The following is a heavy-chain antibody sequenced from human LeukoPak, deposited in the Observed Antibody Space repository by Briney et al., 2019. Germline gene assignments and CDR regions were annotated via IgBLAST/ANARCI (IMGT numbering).Heavy chain of an antibody. J-gene: IGHJ3*02. Sequence: SQTLSLTCTVSGGSISSGSYCWSWIRQPAGKGLEWIGRIYTSGSTNYNPSLKSRVTISVDTSKNQFSLKLSSVTAADTAVYYCARVFRGVVTPTYAFDIWGQGTMVTVSS. D-gene: IGHD4-23*01. CDR3: ARVFRGVVTPTYAFDI. V-gene: IGHV4-61*02. CDR1: GGSISSGSYC. CDR2: IYTSGST.